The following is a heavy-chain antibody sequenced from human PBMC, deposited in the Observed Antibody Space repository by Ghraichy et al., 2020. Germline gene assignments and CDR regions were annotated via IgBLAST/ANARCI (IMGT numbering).Heavy chain of an antibody. CDR1: GFTFTDHF. J-gene: IGHJ4*02. CDR3: AGSYSHSSGYYYVGDY. CDR2: SRNKAKSYTT. D-gene: IGHD3-22*01. V-gene: IGHV3-72*01. Sequence: LSLTCAASGFTFTDHFIDWVRQAPGKGLEWVGSSRNKAKSYTTEYAASVKGRFTISRDDSKNSLYLHMNSLKTEDTAVYYCAGSYSHSSGYYYVGDYWGQGTLVTVSS.